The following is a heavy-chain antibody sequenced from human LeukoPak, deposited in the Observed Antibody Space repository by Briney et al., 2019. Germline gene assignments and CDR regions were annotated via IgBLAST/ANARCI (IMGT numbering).Heavy chain of an antibody. V-gene: IGHV4-4*07. Sequence: SETLSLTCTVSGGSISSYYWSWIRQPAGKGLEWIGRIYTSGSTNYNPSLKSRVTMSVDTSKNQFSLKLSSVTAADTAVYYCARGLPYYDLNWFDPWGQGTLVTVSS. D-gene: IGHD1-26*01. CDR1: GGSISSYY. J-gene: IGHJ5*02. CDR2: IYTSGST. CDR3: ARGLPYYDLNWFDP.